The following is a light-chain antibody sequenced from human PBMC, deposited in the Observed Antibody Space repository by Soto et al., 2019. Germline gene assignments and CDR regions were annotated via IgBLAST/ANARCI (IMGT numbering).Light chain of an antibody. J-gene: IGLJ3*02. V-gene: IGLV1-40*01. CDR3: QSYDTTLSGSGV. CDR2: GDN. CDR1: SSNIGAGFG. Sequence: QSVLTQPPSVSGAPGQRVTISCSGSSSNIGAGFGVHWYQQLPGTAPKLLIYGDNNRPSGVPDRFSGSKSGTSASLVITGLQADDEAEYYCQSYDTTLSGSGVFGGGTKLTVL.